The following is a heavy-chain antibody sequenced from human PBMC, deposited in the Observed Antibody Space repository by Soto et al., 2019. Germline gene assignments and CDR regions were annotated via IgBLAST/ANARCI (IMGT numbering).Heavy chain of an antibody. CDR3: AKDHGFDEFQLLYYSYYGLDV. D-gene: IGHD2-2*02. Sequence: PGGSLRLSCAASGFTFSDYRTHWVRQAPGNGLEWVAVISYDSTNKYYGDSVKGRFTISRDNSKNTLYLQMNSLRAEDRAVYYCAKDHGFDEFQLLYYSYYGLDVWGQGTTVTVSS. CDR1: GFTFSDYR. V-gene: IGHV3-30*18. CDR2: ISYDSTNK. J-gene: IGHJ6*02.